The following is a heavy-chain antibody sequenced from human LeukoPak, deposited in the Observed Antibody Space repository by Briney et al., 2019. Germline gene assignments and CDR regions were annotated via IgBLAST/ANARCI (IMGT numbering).Heavy chain of an antibody. CDR1: GFIFSSYA. V-gene: IGHV3-23*01. J-gene: IGHJ4*02. D-gene: IGHD3-3*01. CDR3: AKDTRSLEWGAFDS. Sequence: GGSLRLSCAASGFIFSSYAMSWVRQAPGKGLEWVSATSGSGGSTYYADSVKGRFTISIDNSKNTLYLKMNSLTAEDTAVYYCAKDTRSLEWGAFDSWGQGTLVTVSS. CDR2: TSGSGGST.